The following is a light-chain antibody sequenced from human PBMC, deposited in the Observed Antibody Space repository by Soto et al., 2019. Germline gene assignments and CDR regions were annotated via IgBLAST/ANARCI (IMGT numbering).Light chain of an antibody. J-gene: IGKJ1*01. CDR2: AAS. Sequence: DIQMPQTPSSLSPSVGDRVTITCRASQSISSYLNWYQQKPGKAPKLLIYAASSLQSGVPSRFSGSGSGTDFTLTISSLQPEDFATYYCQQSYSTPQTFGQGTKVDIK. CDR1: QSISSY. V-gene: IGKV1-39*01. CDR3: QQSYSTPQT.